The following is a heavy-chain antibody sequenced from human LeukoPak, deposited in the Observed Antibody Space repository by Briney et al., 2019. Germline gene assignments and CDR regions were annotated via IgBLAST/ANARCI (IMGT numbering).Heavy chain of an antibody. Sequence: GASVKVSCKASGSTFTSYAMNWVRQAPGQGLEWMGWINTNTGNPTYAQGFTGRFVFSLDTSVSTAYLQISGLKTEDIAMYYCARVSRSRGEWLFDNWGQGTLVTVSS. CDR2: INTNTGNP. V-gene: IGHV7-4-1*02. CDR3: ARVSRSRGEWLFDN. D-gene: IGHD3-3*01. CDR1: GSTFTSYA. J-gene: IGHJ4*02.